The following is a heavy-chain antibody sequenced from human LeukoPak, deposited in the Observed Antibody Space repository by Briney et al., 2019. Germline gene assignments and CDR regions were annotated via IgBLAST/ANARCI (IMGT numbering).Heavy chain of an antibody. D-gene: IGHD3-10*01. Sequence: GGSLRLSCAASGFTFSSYNMNRVRQAPGKGLEWVSSITSTGTYTFYADPVKGRFTISRDNAKNSLYLQMNSLRAEDTAVYYCARDWGLLWFGELIDYWGQGTLVTVSS. CDR2: ITSTGTYT. CDR3: ARDWGLLWFGELIDY. V-gene: IGHV3-21*01. J-gene: IGHJ4*02. CDR1: GFTFSSYN.